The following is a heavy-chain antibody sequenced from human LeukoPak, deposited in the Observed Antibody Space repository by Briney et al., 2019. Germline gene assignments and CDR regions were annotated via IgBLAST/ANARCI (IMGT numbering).Heavy chain of an antibody. CDR2: ISGDGGST. CDR1: GFTFYGYA. J-gene: IGHJ4*02. V-gene: IGHV3-43*02. D-gene: IGHD4-23*01. CDR3: AKGRWLPHDY. Sequence: PGGSLRLSCAASGFTFYGYAMHWVRQAPGKGLEWVSLISGDGGSTYYADSVKGRFTISRDNSKNSLYLQMNSLRTEDTALYYCAKGRWLPHDYWGQGTLVTVSS.